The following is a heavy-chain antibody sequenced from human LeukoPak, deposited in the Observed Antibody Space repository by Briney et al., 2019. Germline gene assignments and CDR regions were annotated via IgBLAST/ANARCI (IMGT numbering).Heavy chain of an antibody. CDR1: GGSLSSSSYY. CDR2: IYYSGST. D-gene: IGHD3-10*01. V-gene: IGHV4-39*07. CDR3: ARRRGIPYYYYGMDV. J-gene: IGHJ6*02. Sequence: SETLSLTCTVSGGSLSSSSYYWGWIRQPPGKGLEWIGSIYYSGSTYYNPSLKSRVTISVDTSKNQFSLKLSSVTAADTAVYYCARRRGIPYYYYGMDVWGQGTTVTVSS.